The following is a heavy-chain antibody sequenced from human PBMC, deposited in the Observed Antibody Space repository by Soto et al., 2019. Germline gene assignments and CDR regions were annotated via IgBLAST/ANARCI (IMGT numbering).Heavy chain of an antibody. D-gene: IGHD2-2*01. CDR3: ARRGYCSSTSCYYAFNI. CDR1: GGSISSGDYY. Sequence: SETLSLTCTVSGGSISSGDYYWNRIRQPPGKGLEWIGYINYSGSTYYNPSLRSRVTISVDTSKNNFSLKLSSVTAADTAVYFCARRGYCSSTSCYYAFNIWGQGTMVTVSS. J-gene: IGHJ3*02. V-gene: IGHV4-30-4*01. CDR2: INYSGST.